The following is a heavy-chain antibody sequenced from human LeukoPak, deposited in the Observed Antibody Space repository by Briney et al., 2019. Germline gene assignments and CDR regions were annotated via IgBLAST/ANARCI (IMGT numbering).Heavy chain of an antibody. CDR2: IKQDGSER. D-gene: IGHD1-26*01. CDR1: KFTFTNYW. J-gene: IGHJ4*02. V-gene: IGHV3-7*05. CDR3: ARDIRLSYVGSTYFDH. Sequence: PGGSLRLSCAACKFTFTNYWMSWVRLAPVKGLEWVAYIKQDGSERYYVDSVKDRFTISRDNTENSLYLQMNSLRAEDTAVYYCARDIRLSYVGSTYFDHWGQGTLVTVSS.